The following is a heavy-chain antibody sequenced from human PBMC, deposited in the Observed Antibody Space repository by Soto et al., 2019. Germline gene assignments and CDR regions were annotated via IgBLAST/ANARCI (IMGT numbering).Heavy chain of an antibody. CDR2: FIPLFGTA. D-gene: IGHD1-26*01. CDR1: GGTFSNYG. Sequence: QVQLVQSGAEVKKPGSSVKVSCKASGGTFSNYGITWVRQAPRQGLEWMGGFIPLFGTANYAQKFQGRVTITANESTNTAYMELRSMRSEDTAVYYCERVTLGVGATPYAEYYHGMDVWGQGTTVTVCS. V-gene: IGHV1-69*01. CDR3: ERVTLGVGATPYAEYYHGMDV. J-gene: IGHJ6*02.